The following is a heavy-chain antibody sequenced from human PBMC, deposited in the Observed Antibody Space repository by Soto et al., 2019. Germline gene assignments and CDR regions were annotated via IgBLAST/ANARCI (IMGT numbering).Heavy chain of an antibody. Sequence: QVQLVESGGGVVQPGRSPRLSCAASGFTFSAYAMHWVRQAPGKGLEWVALISYDGSLKYYTESVKGRFTLSRDNSKNTLYLQMNSLGAEDTAVYYFAKDGARGSSSSLLDYWGHGTLVTVSS. D-gene: IGHD2-2*01. CDR2: ISYDGSLK. CDR3: AKDGARGSSSSLLDY. V-gene: IGHV3-30*18. J-gene: IGHJ4*01. CDR1: GFTFSAYA.